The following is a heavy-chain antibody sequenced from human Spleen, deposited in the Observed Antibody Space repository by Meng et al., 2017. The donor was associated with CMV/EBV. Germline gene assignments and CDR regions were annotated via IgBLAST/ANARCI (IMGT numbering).Heavy chain of an antibody. CDR3: ARAPYDFWSGYSFAFDI. V-gene: IGHV3-21*01. CDR2: ISSSSSYI. D-gene: IGHD3-3*01. J-gene: IGHJ3*02. Sequence: GGSLRLSCAASGFTFSSYSMNWVRQAPGKGLEWVSSISSSSSYIYYADSVKGRFTISRDNAKNSLYLQMNSLRAEDTAVYYCARAPYDFWSGYSFAFDIWGQGTMVTVSS. CDR1: GFTFSSYS.